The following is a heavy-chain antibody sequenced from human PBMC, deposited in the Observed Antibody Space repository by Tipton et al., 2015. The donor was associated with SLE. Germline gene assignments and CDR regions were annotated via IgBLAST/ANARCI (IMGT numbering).Heavy chain of an antibody. J-gene: IGHJ6*03. D-gene: IGHD2-2*01. V-gene: IGHV4-59*01. CDR2: LSYSGST. CDR1: GGSLSSYY. CDR3: ARVPAVYYYYMDV. Sequence: TLSLTCTVSGGSLSSYYWSWIRQSPEKGLEWIGYLSYSGSTNYNPSLESRVTISVDTSKNQFSLKLSSVTAADPAVYYCARVPAVYYYYMDVWGKGTTVTVSS.